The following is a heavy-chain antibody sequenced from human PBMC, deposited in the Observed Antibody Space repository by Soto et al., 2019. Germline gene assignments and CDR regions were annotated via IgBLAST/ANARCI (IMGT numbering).Heavy chain of an antibody. Sequence: GGSLRLSCAASGFTFSSYAMSWVRQAPGKGLEWVSAISGSGGSTYYADSVKGRFTISRDNSKNTLYLQMNSLRAEDTAVYYCAKGVAYYYGSGSYRFDPWGQGTLVTVSS. V-gene: IGHV3-23*01. D-gene: IGHD3-10*01. CDR3: AKGVAYYYGSGSYRFDP. J-gene: IGHJ5*02. CDR2: ISGSGGST. CDR1: GFTFSSYA.